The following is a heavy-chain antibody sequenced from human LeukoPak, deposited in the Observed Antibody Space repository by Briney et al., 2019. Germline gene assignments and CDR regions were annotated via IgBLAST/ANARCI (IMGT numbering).Heavy chain of an antibody. Sequence: GGSLRLSCAASGFTFSSYGMHWVRQAPGKGLEWVAFIRYDGSNKYYADSVNGRFTISRDNSKNTLYLQMNSLRAEDTAVYYCAKVNSSGWYYFDYWGQGTLVTVSS. CDR1: GFTFSSYG. J-gene: IGHJ4*02. CDR3: AKVNSSGWYYFDY. D-gene: IGHD6-19*01. CDR2: IRYDGSNK. V-gene: IGHV3-30*02.